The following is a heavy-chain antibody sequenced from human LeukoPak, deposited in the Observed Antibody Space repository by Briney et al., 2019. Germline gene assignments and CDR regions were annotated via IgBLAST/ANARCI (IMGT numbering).Heavy chain of an antibody. CDR2: ISGGGGTT. CDR3: VKGATVTTRPNFDY. V-gene: IGHV3-23*01. Sequence: GGSLRLSCAASGFTFSSYWMSWVRQAPGKGLEWVSVISGGGGTTYYGDSVKGRFTISRDNSKNTLFLQMNSLRVEDTATYYCVKGATVTTRPNFDYWGQGTLVTVSS. D-gene: IGHD4-17*01. J-gene: IGHJ4*02. CDR1: GFTFSSYW.